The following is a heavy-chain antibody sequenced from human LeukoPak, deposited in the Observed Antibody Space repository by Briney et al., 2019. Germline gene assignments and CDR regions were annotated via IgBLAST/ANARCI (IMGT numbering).Heavy chain of an antibody. V-gene: IGHV3-48*01. Sequence: GGFLRLSCAASGFTFSSYSMNWVRQAPGKGLEWVSYISSSSSTIYYADSVKGRFTISRDNAKNSLYLQMNSPRAEDTAVYYCARDGGGGPFDYWGQGTLVTVSS. CDR2: ISSSSSTI. CDR1: GFTFSSYS. CDR3: ARDGGGGPFDY. D-gene: IGHD3-3*01. J-gene: IGHJ4*02.